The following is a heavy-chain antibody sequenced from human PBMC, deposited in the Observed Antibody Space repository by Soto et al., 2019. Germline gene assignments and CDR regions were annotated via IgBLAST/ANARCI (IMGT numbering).Heavy chain of an antibody. D-gene: IGHD3-10*01. CDR1: GYTFTGYY. V-gene: IGHV1-2*02. Sequence: ASVNVSCKASGYTFTGYYMHWVRQAPGEGLEWMGWINPNIGGTNYAQKFQGRVTMTRDTSISTAYMELSRLRSDDTAVYYCARARITMVREVIVNWSERWGKGTLVTVSA. CDR2: INPNIGGT. CDR3: ARARITMVREVIVNWSER. J-gene: IGHJ5*02.